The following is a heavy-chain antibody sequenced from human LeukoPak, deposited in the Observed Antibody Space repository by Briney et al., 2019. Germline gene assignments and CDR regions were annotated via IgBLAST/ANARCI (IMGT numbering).Heavy chain of an antibody. J-gene: IGHJ4*02. CDR1: GFPFSHYY. D-gene: IGHD1-1*01. CDR3: ARDMTQTKKFDY. CDR2: ISSSGSTI. V-gene: IGHV3-11*01. Sequence: GSLRLSFAASGFPFSHYYMSWIRPAPGKGLEWVSYISSSGSTIYYVDSVKGRFTISRDNAKNSLYLQMNSLRAEDTAVYYCARDMTQTKKFDYWGQGTLVTVSS.